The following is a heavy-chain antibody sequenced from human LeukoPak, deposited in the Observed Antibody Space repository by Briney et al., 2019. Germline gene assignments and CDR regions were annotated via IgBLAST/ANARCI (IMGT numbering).Heavy chain of an antibody. CDR1: GGSISSYY. CDR2: IYYSGST. J-gene: IGHJ4*02. Sequence: PSETLSLTCTASGGSISSYYWSWIRQPPGKGLEWIGYIYYSGSTNYNPSLKSRVTISVDTSKNQFSLKLSSVTAADTAVYYCARLPRGGVVVTDYWGQGTLVTVSS. V-gene: IGHV4-59*08. D-gene: IGHD3-3*01. CDR3: ARLPRGGVVVTDY.